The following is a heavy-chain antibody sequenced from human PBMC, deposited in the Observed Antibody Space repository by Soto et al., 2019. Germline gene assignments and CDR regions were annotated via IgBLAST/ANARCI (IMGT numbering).Heavy chain of an antibody. CDR2: ISGSGFST. V-gene: IGHV3-23*01. CDR3: ATFTFGRPFDT. CDR1: GFTFNTYA. J-gene: IGHJ3*02. D-gene: IGHD3-16*01. Sequence: GSLRLSCAASGFTFNTYAISWVRQAPGQGLEWVSAISGSGFSTYYADSVKGRFSISSDSSKNTLFLQMNSLRADDTAVYFCATFTFGRPFDTWGQGTMVTV.